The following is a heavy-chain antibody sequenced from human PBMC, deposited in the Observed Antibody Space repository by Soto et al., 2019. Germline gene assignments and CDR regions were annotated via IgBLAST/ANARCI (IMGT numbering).Heavy chain of an antibody. Sequence: EVQLVESGGGLVQPGGSLRLSCAASGFTFSSYSMNWVRQAPGKGLEWVSYISSSSSTIYYADSVKGRFTISRDNAKNSLYLQMNRLRAEDTAVYYCARTETPYYDILTGYHDYWGQGTLVTVSS. V-gene: IGHV3-48*01. CDR2: ISSSSSTI. J-gene: IGHJ4*02. CDR3: ARTETPYYDILTGYHDY. CDR1: GFTFSSYS. D-gene: IGHD3-9*01.